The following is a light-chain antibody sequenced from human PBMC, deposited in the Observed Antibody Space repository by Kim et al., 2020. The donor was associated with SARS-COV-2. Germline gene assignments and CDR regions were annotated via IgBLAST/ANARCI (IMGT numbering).Light chain of an antibody. V-gene: IGKV1-27*01. CDR1: QDIANS. Sequence: PSIGDRVTITCRASQDIANSLAWYQQKPGKVPQVLIYAASTLQSGVPSRFSGSGSGTEFTLTIGSLQTEDVATYYCQKYNSAPWTFGPGTKVDIK. J-gene: IGKJ1*01. CDR2: AAS. CDR3: QKYNSAPWT.